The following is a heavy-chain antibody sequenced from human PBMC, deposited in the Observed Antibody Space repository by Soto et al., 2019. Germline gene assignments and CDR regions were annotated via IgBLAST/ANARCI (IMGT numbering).Heavy chain of an antibody. CDR3: ARGRSTVTCLRVGYFDY. D-gene: IGHD4-17*01. Sequence: QVQLQESGPGLVKPSQTLSLTCTVSGGSISSGGYYCSWIRQHPGKRLEWIGDIYYSVSTYYNPSLKSRVTISVDTFKNQFSLKLSSVTAADTAVYYCARGRSTVTCLRVGYFDYWGQGTLVTVSS. CDR2: IYYSVST. CDR1: GGSISSGGYY. J-gene: IGHJ4*02. V-gene: IGHV4-31*03.